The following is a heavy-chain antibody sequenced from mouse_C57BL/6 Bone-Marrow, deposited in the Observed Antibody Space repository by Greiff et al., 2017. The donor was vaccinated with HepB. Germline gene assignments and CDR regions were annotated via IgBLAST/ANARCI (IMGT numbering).Heavy chain of an antibody. D-gene: IGHD1-1*01. CDR3: ARPLYYGSSSAWFAY. V-gene: IGHV5-12*01. J-gene: IGHJ3*01. Sequence: EVKLVESGGGLVQPGGSLKLSCAASGFTFSDYYMYWVRQTPEKRLEWVAYISNGGGSTYYPDTVKGRFTISRDNAKNTLYLQMSRLKSEDTAMYYGARPLYYGSSSAWFAYWGQGTLVTVSA. CDR1: GFTFSDYY. CDR2: ISNGGGST.